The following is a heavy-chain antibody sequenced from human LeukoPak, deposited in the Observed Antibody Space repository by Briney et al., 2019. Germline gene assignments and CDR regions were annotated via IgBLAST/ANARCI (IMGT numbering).Heavy chain of an antibody. CDR3: ASRKLRNDY. D-gene: IGHD7-27*01. CDR1: GGSISSYY. Sequence: SETLSLTCTVSGGSISSYYWSWIRQPAGKGLEWIGRIYTSGSTSYSPSLKSRVTISADTSQNQFSLKLSSVTAADTAVYYCASRKLRNDYWGQGTLVTVSS. J-gene: IGHJ4*02. CDR2: IYTSGST. V-gene: IGHV4-4*07.